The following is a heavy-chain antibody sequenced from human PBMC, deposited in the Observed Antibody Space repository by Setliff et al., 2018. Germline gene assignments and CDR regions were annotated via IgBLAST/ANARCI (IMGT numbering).Heavy chain of an antibody. CDR1: GGSFSGYY. CDR3: ARSLGSGSYYNSRPFYSDY. V-gene: IGHV4-34*01. D-gene: IGHD3-10*01. Sequence: SETLSLTCAVYGGSFSGYYWNWIRQAPGKGLEWIGEINHRGTTSYTPSLKGRVTISVDTSKNQFSLKLTSVTAADTAVYFCARSLGSGSYYNSRPFYSDYWGQGTLVTVSS. J-gene: IGHJ4*01. CDR2: INHRGTT.